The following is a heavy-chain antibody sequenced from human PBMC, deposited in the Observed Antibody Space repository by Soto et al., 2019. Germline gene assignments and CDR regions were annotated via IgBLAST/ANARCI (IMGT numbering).Heavy chain of an antibody. D-gene: IGHD3-22*01. CDR1: GFTFSSYA. CDR2: ISSGCGT. J-gene: IGHJ4*02. Sequence: GGSLRLSCVASGFTFSSYAMSWVRPAPGKGLEGVSGISSGCGTYYADSVKGRFTISRDNSKNTLYLQMNSLRAEDTAVYYCAKDTHDSSGYSYYFDYWGQGTLVTVSS. V-gene: IGHV3-23*01. CDR3: AKDTHDSSGYSYYFDY.